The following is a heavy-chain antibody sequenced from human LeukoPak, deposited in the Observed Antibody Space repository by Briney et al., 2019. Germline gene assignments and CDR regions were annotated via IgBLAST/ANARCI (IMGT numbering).Heavy chain of an antibody. CDR1: GFIFSNYA. V-gene: IGHV3-23*01. CDR3: AKSVEHSNYRKFHD. J-gene: IGHJ4*02. D-gene: IGHD4-11*01. CDR2: ISGGGGGT. Sequence: GGPLRLSCAASGFIFSNYAMSWVRQAPGKGPEGVSGISGGGGGTYYADSVKGRFTISRANAKNTLYLQMKSLRVDDTAVYYCAKSVEHSNYRKFHDWGQGTLVTVSS.